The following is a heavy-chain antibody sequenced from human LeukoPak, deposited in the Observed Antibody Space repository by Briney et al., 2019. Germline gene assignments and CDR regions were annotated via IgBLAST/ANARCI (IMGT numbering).Heavy chain of an antibody. D-gene: IGHD6-25*01. CDR2: INLNSGGT. Sequence: ASVKVSCKASGYTFTAYRIHWMRQAPGQVLEYMGKINLNSGGTNYAQKFQGRVTITRDTSISTAYMDLSRLSSDDTALFYCAISIQAAAIPAFDFWGQGTQVTISS. CDR1: GYTFTAYR. J-gene: IGHJ4*02. V-gene: IGHV1-2*02. CDR3: AISIQAAAIPAFDF.